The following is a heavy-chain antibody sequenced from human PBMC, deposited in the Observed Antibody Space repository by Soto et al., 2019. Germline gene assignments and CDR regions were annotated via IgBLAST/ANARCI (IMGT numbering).Heavy chain of an antibody. J-gene: IGHJ4*02. V-gene: IGHV1-8*01. Sequence: QVQLVQSGAEVKKPGASVKVSCKASGYTFISYDINWVRQATGQGLVWMGWMNPNSGNTGYAQKFQGRVTMTRNTPTSTAYMELSSLRSEDTAVQYCARERTSGWDVDYWGQGTLVTVSS. CDR1: GYTFISYD. CDR2: MNPNSGNT. CDR3: ARERTSGWDVDY. D-gene: IGHD6-19*01.